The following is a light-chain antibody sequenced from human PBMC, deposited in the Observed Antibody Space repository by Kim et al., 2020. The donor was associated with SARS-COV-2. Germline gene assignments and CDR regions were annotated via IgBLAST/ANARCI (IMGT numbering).Light chain of an antibody. V-gene: IGKV3-11*01. J-gene: IGKJ4*01. CDR3: QQRSDWLT. Sequence: DSLLTQSPATLSLSPGERATLSCRASQSVSSYLAWYQQKPGQAPRLLIYDASNRATGIPARFSGSGSGTDFTLTISSLEPEDVAVYYCQQRSDWLTFGGGTKVDIK. CDR1: QSVSSY. CDR2: DAS.